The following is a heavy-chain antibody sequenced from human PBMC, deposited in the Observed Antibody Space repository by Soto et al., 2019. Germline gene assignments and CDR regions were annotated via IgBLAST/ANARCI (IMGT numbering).Heavy chain of an antibody. CDR2: INAGNGNT. V-gene: IGHV1-3*01. CDR3: ASSVVITTWFDY. D-gene: IGHD3-22*01. Sequence: GASVKVSGKASGYTFTSYAMHWVRQAPGQRLEWMGWINAGNGNTKYSQKFQGRVTITRDTSASTAYMELSSLRSEDTAVYYCASSVVITTWFDYWGQGTLVTVSS. J-gene: IGHJ4*02. CDR1: GYTFTSYA.